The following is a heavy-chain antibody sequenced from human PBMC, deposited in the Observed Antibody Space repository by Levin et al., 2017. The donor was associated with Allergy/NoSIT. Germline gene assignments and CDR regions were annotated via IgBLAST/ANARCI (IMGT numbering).Heavy chain of an antibody. CDR2: VFPGDSET. CDR1: GYNFVDYW. V-gene: IGHV5-51*01. CDR3: ARQYQMILFDY. D-gene: IGHD3-22*01. Sequence: PGGSLRLSCQASGYNFVDYWIGWVRQMPGKGLEWMGMVFPGDSETRYSPSFQGHVTISVDKSRRTAYLEWSSLKPADTAMYYCARQYQMILFDYWGQGALVAVSP. J-gene: IGHJ4*02.